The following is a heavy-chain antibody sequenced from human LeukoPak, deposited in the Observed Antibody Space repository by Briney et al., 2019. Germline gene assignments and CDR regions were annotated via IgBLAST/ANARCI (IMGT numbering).Heavy chain of an antibody. CDR3: AKDRLAAQYY. CDR1: GFPFSSYA. J-gene: IGHJ4*02. CDR2: IIGSGGST. D-gene: IGHD6-25*01. V-gene: IGHV3-23*01. Sequence: GSLRLSRAGSGFPFSSYAMSWVRQAPGKGLEWVSAIIGSGGSTYYADSVKGRFTISRDNSKSTLYLQMNSLRGEDTAVYYCAKDRLAAQYYWGQGTLVTVSS.